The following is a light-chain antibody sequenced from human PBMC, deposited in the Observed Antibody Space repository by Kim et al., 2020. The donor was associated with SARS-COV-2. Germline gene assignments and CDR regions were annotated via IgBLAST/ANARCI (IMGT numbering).Light chain of an antibody. CDR1: QSLLHNNGYNY. CDR2: MGS. V-gene: IGKV2-28*01. J-gene: IGKJ1*01. Sequence: EIVMTQSPLSLPVTPGEPASISCRSSQSLLHNNGYNYLDWYLQKPGQSPQLLIYMGSNRASGVPDRFSGSGSGTDFTLKISRVEPEDVGVYYCMQSLQTRTFGQGTKVDIK. CDR3: MQSLQTRT.